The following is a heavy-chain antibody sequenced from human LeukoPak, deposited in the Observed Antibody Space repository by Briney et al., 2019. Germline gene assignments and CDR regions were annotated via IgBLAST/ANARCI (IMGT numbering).Heavy chain of an antibody. Sequence: PGGSLRLSCAASGFTFSSYSMNWVRQAPGKGLEWVSSISSSSSYIYYADSVKGRFTISRDNAKNSLYLQMNSLRAEDTAVYYCARVTQGVTLGDTAMWYWGQGTLVTVSS. V-gene: IGHV3-21*01. J-gene: IGHJ4*02. CDR3: ARVTQGVTLGDTAMWY. D-gene: IGHD5-18*01. CDR2: ISSSSSYI. CDR1: GFTFSSYS.